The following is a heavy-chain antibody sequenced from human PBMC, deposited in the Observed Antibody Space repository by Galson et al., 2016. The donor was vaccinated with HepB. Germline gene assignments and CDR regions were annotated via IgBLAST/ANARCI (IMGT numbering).Heavy chain of an antibody. D-gene: IGHD4-17*01. CDR1: GFTFSSFA. V-gene: IGHV3-23*01. J-gene: IGHJ5*02. CDR2: ISVSGGDT. CDR3: ARDFATSLYGDYDPNWFDP. Sequence: SLRLSCAASGFTFSSFAMSWVRQAPGKGLDWVSAISVSGGDTYYADSVKGRFTISRDNSKNTLYLQMSSLRADDTATYYCARDFATSLYGDYDPNWFDPWGQGTLVTVSS.